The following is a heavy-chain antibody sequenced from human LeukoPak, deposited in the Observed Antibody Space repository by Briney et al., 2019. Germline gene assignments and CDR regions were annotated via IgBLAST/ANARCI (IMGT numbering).Heavy chain of an antibody. D-gene: IGHD6-13*01. Sequence: GGSLRLSCAVSGFTFSDYYMTWIRQAPGKWLEWISYISSSGSNIYYADSVKGRFTIARDNAKNSVYLQMNSLRVEDTAVYYCARESSWSFDYWGQGTLLTVSS. CDR3: ARESSWSFDY. J-gene: IGHJ4*02. V-gene: IGHV3-11*01. CDR1: GFTFSDYY. CDR2: ISSSGSNI.